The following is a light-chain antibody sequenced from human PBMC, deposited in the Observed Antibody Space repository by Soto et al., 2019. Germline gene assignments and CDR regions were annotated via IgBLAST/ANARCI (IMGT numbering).Light chain of an antibody. J-gene: IGLJ1*01. V-gene: IGLV2-14*01. CDR1: RSDIGDSNF. CDR3: ASFRSGTIRV. Sequence: QSVLTQPASVSGSPGQSVTISCTGPRSDIGDSNFISWYQHSPGKAPRLLIYEVNNRPSGVSRRFSGSKAGNTASLTISGLLEDDEADYFCASFRSGTIRVFGSGTKLTVL. CDR2: EVN.